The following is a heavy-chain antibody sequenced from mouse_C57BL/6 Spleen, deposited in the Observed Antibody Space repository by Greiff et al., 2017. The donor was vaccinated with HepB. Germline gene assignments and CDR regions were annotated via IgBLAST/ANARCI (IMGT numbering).Heavy chain of an antibody. V-gene: IGHV1-82*01. Sequence: VMLVESGPELVKPGASVKISCKASGYAFSSSWMNWVKQRPGKGLEWIGRIYPGDGDTNYNGKFKGKATLTADKSSSTAYMQLSSLTSEDSAVYFCARSFITTVVDAMDYWGQGTSVTVSS. D-gene: IGHD1-1*01. J-gene: IGHJ4*01. CDR3: ARSFITTVVDAMDY. CDR1: GYAFSSSW. CDR2: IYPGDGDT.